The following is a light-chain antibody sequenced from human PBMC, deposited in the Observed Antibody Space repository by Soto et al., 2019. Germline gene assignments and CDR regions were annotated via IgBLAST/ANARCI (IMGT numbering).Light chain of an antibody. CDR3: LRSDSGALLV. Sequence: QAVVTQEPSLTVSPGGTVTLTCGSSTGAVTSGHYPYWFQQKPGQAPRTLIYDTSTTHSWTPARFSGSLLGGKAALPLSVAQTEYEAEYYCLRSDSGALLVFGGEPKLTVL. V-gene: IGLV7-46*01. J-gene: IGLJ3*02. CDR2: DTS. CDR1: TGAVTSGHY.